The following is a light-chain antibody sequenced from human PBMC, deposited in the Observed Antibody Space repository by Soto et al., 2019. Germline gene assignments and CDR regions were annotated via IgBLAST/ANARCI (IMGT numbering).Light chain of an antibody. J-gene: IGKJ5*01. CDR1: QSISDT. CDR3: QQDHEWPPIT. V-gene: IGKV3-15*01. Sequence: QYPRTLSLSPGGRATLSCMASQSISDTLAWYQQKPGQAPRLLIHGASTRATGFPARFSGSGSGTDFTLTISSLQAEDVAIYYCQQDHEWPPITFC. CDR2: GAS.